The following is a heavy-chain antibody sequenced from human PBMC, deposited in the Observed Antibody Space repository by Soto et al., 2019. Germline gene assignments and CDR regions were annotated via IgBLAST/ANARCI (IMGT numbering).Heavy chain of an antibody. CDR1: GGSISTADYY. CDR3: ASDYDSGGYIGY. CDR2: IYYRGST. J-gene: IGHJ4*02. V-gene: IGHV4-30-4*01. Sequence: SETLSLTCNVSGGSISTADYYWSWIRQPPGKGLEWIGYIYYRGSTYYNPSLESRVAISIDTSKNQFSLNLTSVTAADTAVYYCASDYDSGGYIGYWGQGTLVTVSS. D-gene: IGHD3-22*01.